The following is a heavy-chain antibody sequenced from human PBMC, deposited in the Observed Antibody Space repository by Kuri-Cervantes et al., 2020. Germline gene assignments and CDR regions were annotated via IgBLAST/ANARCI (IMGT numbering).Heavy chain of an antibody. CDR2: ISSSSSYI. Sequence: LSLTCAASGFTFSSYSMNWVRQAPGKGLEWVSSISSSSSYIYYADSVKGRFTISRDNAKNSLYLQMNSLRAEDTAVYYCAKDRDSGYVWGRTLDYWGQGTLVTVSS. CDR1: GFTFSSYS. V-gene: IGHV3-21*01. CDR3: AKDRDSGYVWGRTLDY. J-gene: IGHJ4*02. D-gene: IGHD5-12*01.